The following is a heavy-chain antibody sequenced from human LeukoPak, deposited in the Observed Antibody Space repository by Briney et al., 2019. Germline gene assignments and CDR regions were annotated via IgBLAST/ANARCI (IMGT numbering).Heavy chain of an antibody. CDR3: TRDIRSHYFDY. V-gene: IGHV3-33*01. Sequence: GGSLRLSCTASRFTFSHYGTHWVRQAPGKGLEWLAVIFYDGSKQFYADSVKGRFTISRDNSKNTLYLEMNSLRAEDTAVYYCTRDIRSHYFDYWGQGTLVTVSS. CDR1: RFTFSHYG. J-gene: IGHJ4*02. D-gene: IGHD1-26*01. CDR2: IFYDGSKQ.